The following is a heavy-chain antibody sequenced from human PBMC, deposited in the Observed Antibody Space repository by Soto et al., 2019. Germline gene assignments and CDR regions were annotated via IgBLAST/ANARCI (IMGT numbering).Heavy chain of an antibody. V-gene: IGHV3-33*01. CDR3: ARNRREEQGLVKLDY. D-gene: IGHD6-19*01. Sequence: QVQLVESGGGVVQPGRSLRLSCAASGFTFSSYGMHWVRQAPGKGLEWVAVIWYDGSNKYYADSVKGRFTISRDNSKNTLYLHMHSLRDEDSAVYYCARNRREEQGLVKLDYWGQGTLVTVSS. J-gene: IGHJ4*02. CDR2: IWYDGSNK. CDR1: GFTFSSYG.